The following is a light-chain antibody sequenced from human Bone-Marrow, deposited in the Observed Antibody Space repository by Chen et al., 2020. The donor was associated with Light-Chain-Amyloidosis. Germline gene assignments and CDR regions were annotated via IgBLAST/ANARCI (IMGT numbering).Light chain of an antibody. Sequence: SYEQTPPPSVSVSPGQTARITCSGDDLPTKYAYWYQQKPGQAPVLVIHRDTERPSGISERFSGSSSGTKATLTISGVQAEDEADYHCQSADSSGTYEVIFGGGTKLTVL. J-gene: IGLJ2*01. CDR2: RDT. CDR1: DLPTKY. CDR3: QSADSSGTYEVI. V-gene: IGLV3-25*03.